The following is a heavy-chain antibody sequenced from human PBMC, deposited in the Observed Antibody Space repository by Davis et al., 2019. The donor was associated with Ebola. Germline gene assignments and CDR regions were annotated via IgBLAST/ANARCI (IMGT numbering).Heavy chain of an antibody. J-gene: IGHJ4*02. Sequence: GESLKISCAASGFTFSSYSMNWVRQAPGKGLEWVSSISSSSSYIYYADSVKGRFTISRDNAKNSLYLQMNSLRAEDTAVYYCARGPSIAGFDYWGQGTLVTVSS. V-gene: IGHV3-21*01. CDR1: GFTFSSYS. D-gene: IGHD2-21*01. CDR2: ISSSSSYI. CDR3: ARGPSIAGFDY.